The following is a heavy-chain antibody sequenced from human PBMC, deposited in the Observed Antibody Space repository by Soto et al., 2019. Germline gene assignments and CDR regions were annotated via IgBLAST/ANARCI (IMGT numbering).Heavy chain of an antibody. D-gene: IGHD3-3*01. CDR1: GFTFSSYA. CDR2: ISFDGSNE. V-gene: IGHV3-30-3*01. J-gene: IGHJ4*02. CDR3: ARDLSSGTYKEYYFDY. Sequence: QVQLVESGGGVVQPGRSLRLSCAASGFTFSSYAMHWVRQAPGKGLEWVAVISFDGSNEYYADSVKGRFTVSRDTSKNTLYLQMNSLRAEDTAVYYCARDLSSGTYKEYYFDYWGQGTLVTVSS.